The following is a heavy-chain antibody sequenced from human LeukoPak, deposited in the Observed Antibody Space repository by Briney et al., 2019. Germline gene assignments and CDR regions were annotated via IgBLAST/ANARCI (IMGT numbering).Heavy chain of an antibody. CDR2: IKQDGSEK. CDR3: ARVMPYCSSTSCYTGVGGAFDI. V-gene: IGHV3-7*01. J-gene: IGHJ3*02. CDR1: GFTFRSYW. Sequence: PGGSLRLSCAASGFTFRSYWMSWVRQAPGKGLEWVANIKQDGSEKYYVDSVKGRFTISRDNAKNSLYMQMNSLRAEDTAVYYCARVMPYCSSTSCYTGVGGAFDIWGQGTMVTVSS. D-gene: IGHD2-2*02.